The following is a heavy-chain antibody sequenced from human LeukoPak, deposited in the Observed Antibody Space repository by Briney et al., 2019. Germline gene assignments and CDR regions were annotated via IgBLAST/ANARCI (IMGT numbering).Heavy chain of an antibody. J-gene: IGHJ4*02. CDR3: ARDGPPAGLYFDN. Sequence: GGSLRLSCATSGFSFNTFWMNWVRQAPGKGLERVASINQGGTEKYYVDSVKGRFTISRDNAKNSLYLQMYGLTAEDTAVHYCARDGPPAGLYFDNWGQGTLVTVSS. CDR1: GFSFNTFW. V-gene: IGHV3-7*01. D-gene: IGHD2-2*01. CDR2: INQGGTEK.